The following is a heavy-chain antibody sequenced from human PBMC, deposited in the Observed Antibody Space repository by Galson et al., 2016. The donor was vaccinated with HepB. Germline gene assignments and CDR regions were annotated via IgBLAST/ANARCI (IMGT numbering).Heavy chain of an antibody. CDR3: ARLVHGGTFFDS. D-gene: IGHD1-14*01. J-gene: IGHJ4*02. Sequence: ETLSLTCTVSGGSISSHYWSWIRQPPGKGLEWIGYIYYSGNTYYNPSLKSRLTMDVDTSKNQFSLKLSSVTAADTSVYYCARLVHGGTFFDSWGQGTLVTVSS. V-gene: IGHV4-59*08. CDR2: IYYSGNT. CDR1: GGSISSHY.